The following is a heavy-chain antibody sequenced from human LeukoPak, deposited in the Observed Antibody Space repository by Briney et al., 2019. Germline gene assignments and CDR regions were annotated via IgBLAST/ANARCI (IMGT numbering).Heavy chain of an antibody. CDR2: MNPNSGNT. J-gene: IGHJ3*02. CDR1: GYTFTSYD. Sequence: ASVKVSCKASGYTFTSYDINWVRQATGQGLEWMGWMNPNSGNTGYAQKFQGRVTITRNTSISTAYMELSSLRSEDTAVYYCARGGSSVDALDILGQGTMVTVPP. D-gene: IGHD6-6*01. CDR3: ARGGSSVDALDI. V-gene: IGHV1-8*03.